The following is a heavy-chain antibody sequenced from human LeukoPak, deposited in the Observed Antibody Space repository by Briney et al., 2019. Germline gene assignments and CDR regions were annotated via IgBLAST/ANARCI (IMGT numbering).Heavy chain of an antibody. CDR3: ARGVSSGYYGYFDY. Sequence: ASVKVSCKASGGTFSSYAISWVRQAPGQGLEWMGRIIPIFGTANYAQKLQGRVTMTTDTSTSTAYMELRSLRSDDTAVYYCARGVSSGYYGYFDYWGQGTLVTVSS. V-gene: IGHV1-69*05. CDR1: GGTFSSYA. CDR2: IIPIFGTA. J-gene: IGHJ4*02. D-gene: IGHD3-22*01.